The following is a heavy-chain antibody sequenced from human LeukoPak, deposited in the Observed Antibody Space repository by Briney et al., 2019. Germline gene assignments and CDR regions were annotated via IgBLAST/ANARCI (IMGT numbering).Heavy chain of an antibody. J-gene: IGHJ4*02. CDR3: ARAAYYYDSSGYYYVLDY. CDR2: IIPILGIA. D-gene: IGHD3-22*01. CDR1: GGTFSSYA. Sequence: SVKVSCKASGGTFSSYAISWVRQAPGQGLEWMGRIIPILGIANYAQKFQGRVTITADKSTSTAYMELSSLRSEDTAVYYCARAAYYYDSSGYYYVLDYWGQGTLVTVSS. V-gene: IGHV1-69*04.